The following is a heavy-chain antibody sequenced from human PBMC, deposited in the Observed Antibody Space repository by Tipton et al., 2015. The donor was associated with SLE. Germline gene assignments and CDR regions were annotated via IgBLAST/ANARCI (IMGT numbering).Heavy chain of an antibody. CDR3: ARLGIVIVTAATYYYGMDV. J-gene: IGHJ6*04. CDR1: GVSISSTSYY. D-gene: IGHD2-2*01. Sequence: TLSLTCTVSGVSISSTSYYWAWIRQPPGKGLQWIGSAFYSGSTYHNPSLKSRVTMSLDTSKNQFSLKLTSVTAADTAIYYCARLGIVIVTAATYYYGMDVWGKGTTVTVSS. V-gene: IGHV4-39*07. CDR2: AFYSGST.